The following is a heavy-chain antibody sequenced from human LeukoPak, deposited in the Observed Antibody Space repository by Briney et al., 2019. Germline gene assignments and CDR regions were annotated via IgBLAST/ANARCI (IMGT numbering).Heavy chain of an antibody. V-gene: IGHV4-34*01. Sequence: SETLSLTCAVYGGSFSGYYWSWIRQPPGKGPEWIGEINHSGSTKYNPSLKSRITISVDRSKNQFSLKLSSVTAADTAVYYCARDSGSQELVHYMDVWGKGTTVTVSS. CDR3: ARDSGSQELVHYMDV. CDR2: INHSGST. CDR1: GGSFSGYY. J-gene: IGHJ6*03. D-gene: IGHD1-7*01.